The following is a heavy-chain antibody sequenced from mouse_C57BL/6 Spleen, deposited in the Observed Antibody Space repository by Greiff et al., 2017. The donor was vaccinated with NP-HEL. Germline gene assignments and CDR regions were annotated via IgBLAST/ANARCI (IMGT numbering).Heavy chain of an antibody. CDR3: ARDGDY. Sequence: EVQLQESGPGLVKPSQSLSLTCSVTGYSITSGYYWNWIRQFPGNKLEWMGYISYDGSNNYNPSLKNRISITRDTSKNQFFLELNSVTTEDTATYYCARDGDYWGQGTSVTVSS. J-gene: IGHJ4*01. V-gene: IGHV3-6*01. CDR2: ISYDGSN. CDR1: GYSITSGYY.